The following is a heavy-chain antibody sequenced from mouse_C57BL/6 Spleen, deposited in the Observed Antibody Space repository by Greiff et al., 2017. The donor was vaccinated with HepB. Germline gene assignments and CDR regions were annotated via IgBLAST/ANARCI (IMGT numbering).Heavy chain of an antibody. CDR2: INPNNGGT. CDR3: ARYNGYLYFDY. V-gene: IGHV1-26*01. CDR1: GYTFTDYY. Sequence: VQLKQSGPELVKPGASVKISCKASGYTFTDYYMNWVKQSHGKSLEWIGDINPNNGGTSYNQKFKGKATLTVDKSSSTAYMELRSLTSEDSAVYYCARYNGYLYFDYWGQGTTLTVSS. J-gene: IGHJ2*01. D-gene: IGHD2-3*01.